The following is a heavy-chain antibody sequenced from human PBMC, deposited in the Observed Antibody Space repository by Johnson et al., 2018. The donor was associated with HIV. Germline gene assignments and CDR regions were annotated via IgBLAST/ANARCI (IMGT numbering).Heavy chain of an antibody. V-gene: IGHV3-11*04. D-gene: IGHD4-23*01. CDR2: ISSSGSNI. J-gene: IGHJ3*02. CDR3: AKLPGGNSGFVDAFDI. CDR1: GFTFSDYY. Sequence: QMLLVESGGGLVKPGGSLRLSCAPSGFTFSDYYMSWMRQAPGQGLEWVSYISSSGSNIYKADSVKGRFTISRDNAKNSLFLQMNSLRAEDTAVYYCAKLPGGNSGFVDAFDIWGQGTMVTVSS.